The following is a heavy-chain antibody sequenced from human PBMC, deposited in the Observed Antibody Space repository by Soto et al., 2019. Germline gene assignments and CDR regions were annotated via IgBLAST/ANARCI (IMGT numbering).Heavy chain of an antibody. D-gene: IGHD6-13*01. J-gene: IGHJ5*02. CDR3: AGAADPYVAPARLDH. CDR1: GFTFSSYA. Sequence: QVQLVESGGGVVQPGRSLRLSCAASGFTFSSYAMHWVRQAPGKGLEWVAVISYDGSNKYYADSVKGRFTISRDNSKNPLDRQMNSLRAEDTAVYYCAGAADPYVAPARLDHWGQGTLVTVSS. V-gene: IGHV3-30-3*01. CDR2: ISYDGSNK.